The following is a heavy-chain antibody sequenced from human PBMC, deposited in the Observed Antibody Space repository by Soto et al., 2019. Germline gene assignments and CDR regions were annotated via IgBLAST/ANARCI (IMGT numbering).Heavy chain of an antibody. Sequence: GASVKVSCKASGYTFTSYAMHWVRQAPGQRLEWMGWINAGNGNTKYSQKFQGRVTITRDTSASTAYMELSSLRSEDTAVYYCARDSRPYDFWSGPTNYYMDVWGKGTTVTVSS. CDR3: ARDSRPYDFWSGPTNYYMDV. V-gene: IGHV1-3*01. J-gene: IGHJ6*03. CDR2: INAGNGNT. D-gene: IGHD3-3*01. CDR1: GYTFTSYA.